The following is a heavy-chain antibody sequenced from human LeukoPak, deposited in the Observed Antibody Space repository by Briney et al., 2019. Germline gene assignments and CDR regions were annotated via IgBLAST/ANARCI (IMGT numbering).Heavy chain of an antibody. Sequence: PGSSLRLSCEASGFSFSSYVMHWVRQAPGKGLEWLAIISSDGSNEYYADSVKGRFTISRDNSKNTLYLQMKSLRAEDTAVYYCARVTALSIAYLHYYYYMDVWGKGTTVTISS. J-gene: IGHJ6*03. CDR1: GFSFSSYV. CDR2: ISSDGSNE. V-gene: IGHV3-30*04. CDR3: ARVTALSIAYLHYYYYMDV. D-gene: IGHD6-6*01.